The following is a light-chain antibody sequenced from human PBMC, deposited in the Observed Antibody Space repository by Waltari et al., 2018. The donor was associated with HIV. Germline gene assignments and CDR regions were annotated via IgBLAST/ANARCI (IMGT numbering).Light chain of an antibody. CDR2: RNN. Sequence: VLTHPTSASGTPGQTVTLSSSGSRPTIGGTYIYCYQRLPGAAPKPLIFRNNRRPSGVPDGFSASKSGTSASLAISGLRSEDEADDYCASWDDSLSGWVFGGGTKVTVL. J-gene: IGLJ3*02. V-gene: IGLV1-47*01. CDR1: RPTIGGTY. CDR3: ASWDDSLSGWV.